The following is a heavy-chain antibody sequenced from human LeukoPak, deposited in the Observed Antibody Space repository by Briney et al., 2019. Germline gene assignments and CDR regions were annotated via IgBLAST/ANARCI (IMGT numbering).Heavy chain of an antibody. J-gene: IGHJ3*02. CDR3: ASLYDSSGYGAFDI. Sequence: GRSLRLSCAASGFTFSSYGMNWVRQAPGKGLEWVSSISSSSSYIYYADSVKGRFTISRDNAKNSLYLQMNSLRAEDTAVYYCASLYDSSGYGAFDIWGQGTMVTVSS. CDR2: ISSSSSYI. CDR1: GFTFSSYG. V-gene: IGHV3-21*01. D-gene: IGHD3-22*01.